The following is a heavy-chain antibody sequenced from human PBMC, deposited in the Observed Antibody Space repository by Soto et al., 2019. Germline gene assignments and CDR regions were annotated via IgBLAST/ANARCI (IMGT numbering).Heavy chain of an antibody. CDR3: ARLAIYCSSTSCRKMPFDY. CDR2: IYYSGST. V-gene: IGHV4-39*01. Sequence: SETLSLTCTVSGGSIGSSSYYWGWIRQPPGKGLEWIGSIYYSGSTYYNPSLKSRVTISVDTSKNQFSLKLSSVTAADTAVYYCARLAIYCSSTSCRKMPFDYWGQGTLVTVS. D-gene: IGHD2-2*01. CDR1: GGSIGSSSYY. J-gene: IGHJ4*02.